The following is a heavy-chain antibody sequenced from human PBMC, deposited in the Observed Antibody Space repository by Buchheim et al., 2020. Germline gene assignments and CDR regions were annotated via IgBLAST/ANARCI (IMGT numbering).Heavy chain of an antibody. CDR2: IWYDGSNK. D-gene: IGHD4-17*01. V-gene: IGHV3-33*01. CDR3: ARDGDYGDNWFDP. Sequence: QVQLVESGGGVVQPGRSLRLSCAASGFTFSSYGMHWVRQAPGKGLEWVAVIWYDGSNKYYADPVKGRFTISRDNSKNTLYLQMNSLRAEDTAVYYCARDGDYGDNWFDPWGQGTL. J-gene: IGHJ5*02. CDR1: GFTFSSYG.